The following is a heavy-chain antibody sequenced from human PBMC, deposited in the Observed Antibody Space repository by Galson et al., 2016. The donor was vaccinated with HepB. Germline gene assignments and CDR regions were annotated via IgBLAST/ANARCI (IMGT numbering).Heavy chain of an antibody. D-gene: IGHD2-15*01. CDR1: GYDFTGYY. V-gene: IGHV1-2*04. J-gene: IGHJ4*02. CDR3: AIANDYCSGGNCYFDY. CDR2: INPYSGGT. Sequence: CKASGYDFTGYYMHWVRQAPGQGLEWMGWINPYSGGTNYAQKFQGWVTMTRDTSISTAYMELTSLTSDDTAVYYCAIANDYCSGGNCYFDYWGQGTRVTVSS.